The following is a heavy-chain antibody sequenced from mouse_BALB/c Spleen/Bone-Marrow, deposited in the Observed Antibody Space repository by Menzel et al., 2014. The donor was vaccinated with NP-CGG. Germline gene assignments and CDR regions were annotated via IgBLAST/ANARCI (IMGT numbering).Heavy chain of an antibody. Sequence: VQLVESGPSLVQPSQSLSITCTVSGFSLTNYGVYWVRQSPGKGLEWLGVIWRGGSTDYNAAFVSRLSITKDNSKSQVLFKMNSLQADDTAIYYCAKGHYGSSPFAYWGQGTLVTVSA. CDR2: IWRGGST. D-gene: IGHD1-1*01. J-gene: IGHJ3*01. CDR1: GFSLTNYG. V-gene: IGHV2-5-1*01. CDR3: AKGHYGSSPFAY.